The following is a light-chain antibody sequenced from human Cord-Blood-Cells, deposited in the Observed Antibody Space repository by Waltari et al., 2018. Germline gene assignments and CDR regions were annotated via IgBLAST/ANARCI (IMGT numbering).Light chain of an antibody. J-gene: IGKJ3*01. CDR1: QSVSSN. CDR2: GAS. V-gene: IGKV3-15*01. Sequence: EIVMPQSPATLSVSPGERATTSCRASQSVSSNLAWYQQKPGQAPRLLIYGASTRATGIPARFSGSGSGTEFTLTISSLQSEDFAVYYCQQYNNWPPSFTFGPGTKVDIK. CDR3: QQYNNWPPSFT.